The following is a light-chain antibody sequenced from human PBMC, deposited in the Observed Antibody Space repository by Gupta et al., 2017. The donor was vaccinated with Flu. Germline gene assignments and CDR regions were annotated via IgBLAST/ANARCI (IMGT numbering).Light chain of an antibody. CDR1: QSIYTY. CDR2: VSS. V-gene: IGKV1-39*01. J-gene: IGKJ4*01. Sequence: DIQLTQSPSSLSASVGDRVTITCRESQSIYTYLHWYQQKPGEPPKLLIYVSSNLYHGVPSRFSGSGSGTDFTLTISRLQPEDIATYFCQQSYSFFPLTFGGGTKVNIK. CDR3: QQSYSFFPLT.